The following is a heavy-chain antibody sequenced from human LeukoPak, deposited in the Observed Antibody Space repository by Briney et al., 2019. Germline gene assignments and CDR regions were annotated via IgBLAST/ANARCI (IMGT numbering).Heavy chain of an antibody. CDR1: GYTFTSYG. V-gene: IGHV1-18*01. CDR3: ARTMVRARSGSWFDP. J-gene: IGHJ5*02. Sequence: ASVKVSCKASGYTFTSYGISWVRQAPGQGLEWMGWISAYNGNTNYAQKLQGRVTMTRNTSISTAYMELNSLRSEDTAVYYCARTMVRARSGSWFDPWGRGTLVTVSS. CDR2: ISAYNGNT. D-gene: IGHD3-10*01.